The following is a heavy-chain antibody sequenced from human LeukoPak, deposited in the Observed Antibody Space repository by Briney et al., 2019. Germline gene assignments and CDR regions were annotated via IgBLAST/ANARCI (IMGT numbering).Heavy chain of an antibody. Sequence: GGSLRLSCAASGFTFDDYAMHWVRQAPGKGLEWVSGISWNSGSIGYADSVKGRFTISRDNAKNSLYLQMNSLRAEDTALYYCAKDRGIVVVPAAIRHYYYGRDVWGQGTTVTVSS. CDR1: GFTFDDYA. V-gene: IGHV3-9*01. D-gene: IGHD2-2*02. CDR2: ISWNSGSI. J-gene: IGHJ6*02. CDR3: AKDRGIVVVPAAIRHYYYGRDV.